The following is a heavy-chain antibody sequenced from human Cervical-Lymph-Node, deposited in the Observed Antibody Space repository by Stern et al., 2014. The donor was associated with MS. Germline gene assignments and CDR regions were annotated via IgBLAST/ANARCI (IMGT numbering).Heavy chain of an antibody. V-gene: IGHV3-9*01. Sequence: QLVESGGGLVQPGRSLRLSCEASGFTFDGYAMHWVRQAPGKGLEWVSGITWNSVSVGYADSVKGRFTISRDNAKNSLYLQMNSLRGDDTALYYCAKGSGGSGYYPVALDYWGQGTLVTFSS. CDR1: GFTFDGYA. CDR2: ITWNSVSV. CDR3: AKGSGGSGYYPVALDY. J-gene: IGHJ4*02. D-gene: IGHD3-3*01.